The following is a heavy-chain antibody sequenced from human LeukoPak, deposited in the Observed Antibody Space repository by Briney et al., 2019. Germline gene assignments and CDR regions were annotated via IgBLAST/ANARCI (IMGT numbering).Heavy chain of an antibody. Sequence: PSETLSLTCAVYGGSFSGYYWSWIRQPPGKGLEWIGEINHSGSTNYNPSLKSRVTISVDTSKNQFSLKLSSVTAADTAVYYCARPGGQVLKNPFDYGGREPLVTVSS. D-gene: IGHD3-10*01. CDR3: ARPGGQVLKNPFDY. CDR1: GGSFSGYY. CDR2: INHSGST. V-gene: IGHV4-34*01. J-gene: IGHJ4*02.